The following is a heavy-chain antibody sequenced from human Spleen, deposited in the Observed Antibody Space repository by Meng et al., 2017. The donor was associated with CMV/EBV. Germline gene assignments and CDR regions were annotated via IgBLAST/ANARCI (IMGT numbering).Heavy chain of an antibody. CDR2: ISSSSSYI. Sequence: GESLKISCAASGFTFSTYSMIWVRRAPGKGLEWVSSISSSSSYIYYADSVKGRFTISRVNAKNSLYLQMNSLRAEDTAVYYCARVGGGFSSYYYYGMDVWGQGTTVTVSS. D-gene: IGHD2-15*01. CDR3: ARVGGGFSSYYYYGMDV. J-gene: IGHJ6*02. CDR1: GFTFSTYS. V-gene: IGHV3-21*01.